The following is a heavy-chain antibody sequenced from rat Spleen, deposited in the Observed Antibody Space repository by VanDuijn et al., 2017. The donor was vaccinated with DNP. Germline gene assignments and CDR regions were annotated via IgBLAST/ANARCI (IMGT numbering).Heavy chain of an antibody. D-gene: IGHD1-7*01. Sequence: EVRLQESGPGLVQPSQSLSLTCSVTGYSITSNYWAWIRKFPGNKMEWIGYINYSGRTGYNPSLKSRISITRDTSKNHLFLQLNSVTTEDTATYYCARWTRYFDYWGQGVMVTVSS. CDR2: INYSGRT. V-gene: IGHV3-1*01. J-gene: IGHJ2*01. CDR3: ARWTRYFDY. CDR1: GYSITSNY.